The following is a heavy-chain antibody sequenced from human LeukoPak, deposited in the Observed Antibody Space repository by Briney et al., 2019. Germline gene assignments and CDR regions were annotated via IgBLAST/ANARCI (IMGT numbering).Heavy chain of an antibody. CDR3: ARVDIVVVVASYFDY. CDR2: ISAYNGNT. CDR1: GYTFTSYG. Sequence: ASVKVSCKASGYTFTSYGISWVRQAPGQGLEWMGWISAYNGNTNDAQKLQGRVTMTTDTSTSTAYMELRSLRSDDTAVYYCARVDIVVVVASYFDYWGQGTLVTVSS. D-gene: IGHD2-15*01. J-gene: IGHJ4*02. V-gene: IGHV1-18*01.